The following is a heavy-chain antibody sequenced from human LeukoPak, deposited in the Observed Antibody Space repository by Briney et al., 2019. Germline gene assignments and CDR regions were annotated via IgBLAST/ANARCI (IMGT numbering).Heavy chain of an antibody. CDR1: GFTFSNYA. D-gene: IGHD1-26*01. CDR2: VNGSGGST. J-gene: IGHJ4*02. Sequence: GGSLRLSCAASGFTFSNYAMSWVRQAPGKGLEWVSDVNGSGGSTFYADSVKGRFTISRDNSKNTLYLQMNSLRAEDTALYYCARHSGDYCFDYWGQGTLVTVSS. CDR3: ARHSGDYCFDY. V-gene: IGHV3-23*01.